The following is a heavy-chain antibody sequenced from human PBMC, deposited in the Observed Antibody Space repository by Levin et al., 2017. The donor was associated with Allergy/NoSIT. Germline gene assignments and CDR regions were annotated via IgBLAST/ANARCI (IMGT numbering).Heavy chain of an antibody. J-gene: IGHJ4*02. CDR3: AKTRSHCSGVSCYYFES. V-gene: IGHV3-30*18. D-gene: IGHD2-15*01. CDR2: ISYDGGDK. Sequence: QAGGSLRLSCAASGFAFSSYGMHWVRQAPGKGPEWVAVISYDGGDKYYSDSVKGRFTISRDDSQDTLYLQMNSLRKEDTAVYYCAKTRSHCSGVSCYYFESWGQGTLVTVSS. CDR1: GFAFSSYG.